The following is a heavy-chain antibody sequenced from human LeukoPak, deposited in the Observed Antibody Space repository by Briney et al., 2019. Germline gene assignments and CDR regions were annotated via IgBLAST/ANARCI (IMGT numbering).Heavy chain of an antibody. J-gene: IGHJ6*03. Sequence: GGSLRLSCAASGFTFSSYGMHWVRQAPGKGLEWVAFIRYDGSNKYYADSVKGRFTISRDNSKNTLYLQMNSLRAEDTAVYYCAKDKSSWYRDYYYYMDVWGKGTTVTVSS. D-gene: IGHD6-13*01. CDR2: IRYDGSNK. CDR1: GFTFSSYG. V-gene: IGHV3-30*02. CDR3: AKDKSSWYRDYYYYMDV.